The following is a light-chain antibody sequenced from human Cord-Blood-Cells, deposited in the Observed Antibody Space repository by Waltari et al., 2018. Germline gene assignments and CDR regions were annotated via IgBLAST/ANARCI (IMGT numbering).Light chain of an antibody. V-gene: IGLV1-47*01. CDR2: RNN. CDR1: GSTTRLNW. Sequence: SVLTQPPSASVTTGQRVTMSSAASGSTTRLNWVTAYQQLQGTAPKLLIYRNNQRPSGVPHRFSGSKSGTSASLAIIGLRSEDEADYYCAAWDDSLSGWVFGGGTKLTVL. CDR3: AAWDDSLSGWV. J-gene: IGLJ3*02.